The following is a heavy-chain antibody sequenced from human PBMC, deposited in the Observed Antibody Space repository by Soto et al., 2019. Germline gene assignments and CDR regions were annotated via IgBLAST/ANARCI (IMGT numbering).Heavy chain of an antibody. CDR1: GGSVTTGSYN. CDR2: IFFTGIT. Sequence: QVQLQESGPGLVRPSETLSLTCTVSGGSVTTGSYNWSWIRRPPGKGLEWIGNIFFTGITHYNPSLNNRVTMSVDTSKNQFSLTVTSVTAADTAVYYCAREGHGMDVGGQGTTVTVSS. CDR3: AREGHGMDV. V-gene: IGHV4-61*01. J-gene: IGHJ6*02.